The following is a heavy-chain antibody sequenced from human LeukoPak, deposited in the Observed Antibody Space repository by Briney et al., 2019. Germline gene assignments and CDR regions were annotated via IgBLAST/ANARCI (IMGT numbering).Heavy chain of an antibody. Sequence: PSETLSLTCTVSGGSLSSYYGSWVRQPPGKGLGWIGYIYYSGSTNYNPSLKSRVTISVDTSKNQFSLKLSSVTAADTAVYYCARGTYDSSGYYYDWGQGTLVTVSS. CDR3: ARGTYDSSGYYYD. CDR2: IYYSGST. CDR1: GGSLSSYY. J-gene: IGHJ4*02. V-gene: IGHV4-59*01. D-gene: IGHD3-22*01.